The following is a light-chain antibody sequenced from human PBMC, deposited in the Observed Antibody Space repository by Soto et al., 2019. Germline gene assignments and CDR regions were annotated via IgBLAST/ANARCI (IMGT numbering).Light chain of an antibody. CDR3: QQYNNYPWT. J-gene: IGKJ1*01. Sequence: AIQMTQSPSSLSASVGDRVTITCRASQDIRNELGWYQQRPGKAPNLLIYDASSLESGVPARFSGGGSGTEFTLTISSLQPDDFSTFYCQQYNNYPWTFGQGTKVEIK. CDR2: DAS. V-gene: IGKV1D-13*01. CDR1: QDIRNE.